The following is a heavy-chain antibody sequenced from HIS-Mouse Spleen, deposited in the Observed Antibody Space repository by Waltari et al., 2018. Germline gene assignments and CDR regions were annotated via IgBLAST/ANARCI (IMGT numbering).Heavy chain of an antibody. CDR1: GGSISSGGYY. V-gene: IGHV4-31*03. D-gene: IGHD3-3*01. CDR3: ARSPYYDFWSGYSDNWFDP. J-gene: IGHJ5*02. Sequence: QVQLQELGPGLVKPSQTLSLTCTVPGGSISSGGYYCSWLRQPPGKGLEWIGYLYYSGSTYYNPSLKSRVTISVDTSKNQFSLKLSSVTAADTAVYYCARSPYYDFWSGYSDNWFDPWGQGTLVTVSS. CDR2: LYYSGST.